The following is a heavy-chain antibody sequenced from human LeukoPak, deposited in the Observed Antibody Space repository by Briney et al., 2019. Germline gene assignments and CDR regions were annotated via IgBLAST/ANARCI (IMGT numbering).Heavy chain of an antibody. CDR2: ISYDGSHK. Sequence: PGGSLRLSCAASGFTFSAYAIHWVRQAPGKGLDWVAVISYDGSHKYYADSVQGRFTISRGNSKNTLYLQMNSLRAEDTAVYYCARSRCGTTYGCDDTFDFWGQGTMVTVSS. D-gene: IGHD5-18*01. CDR1: GFTFSAYA. CDR3: ARSRCGTTYGCDDTFDF. V-gene: IGHV3-30*04. J-gene: IGHJ3*01.